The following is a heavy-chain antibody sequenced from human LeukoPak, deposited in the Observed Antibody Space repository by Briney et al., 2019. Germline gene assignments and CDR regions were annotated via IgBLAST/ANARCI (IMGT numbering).Heavy chain of an antibody. D-gene: IGHD5-18*01. J-gene: IGHJ4*02. CDR3: TRGIQLNY. Sequence: GGSLRLSCAASGFTFSSYSMNWVRQAPGKGLQWVSYISSSSGTIYYADSVKGRFTISRDNAKNSLYLQMNSLRAEDTAVYYCTRGIQLNYWGQGTLVTVSS. CDR1: GFTFSSYS. V-gene: IGHV3-48*04. CDR2: ISSSSGTI.